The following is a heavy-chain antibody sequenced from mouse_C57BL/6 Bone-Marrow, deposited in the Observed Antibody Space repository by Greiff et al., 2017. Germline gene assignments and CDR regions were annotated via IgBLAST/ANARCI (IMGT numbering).Heavy chain of an antibody. CDR3: AKGGAY. V-gene: IGHV2-5*01. CDR2: IWRGGST. Sequence: VKLQESGPGLVQPSQSLSITCTVSGFSLTSYGVHWVRQSPGKGLEWLGVIWRGGSTDYNAASMSRLSITKDNSKSQVFFKMNSLQADDTAIYYCAKGGAYWGQGTLVTVSA. J-gene: IGHJ3*01. CDR1: GFSLTSYG.